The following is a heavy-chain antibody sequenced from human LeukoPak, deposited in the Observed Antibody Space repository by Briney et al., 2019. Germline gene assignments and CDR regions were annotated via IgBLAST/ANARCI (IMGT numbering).Heavy chain of an antibody. V-gene: IGHV3-30*18. Sequence: PGGSLRLSCAASGFTFRSYGMHWVRQAPGKGLEWVAVISYDGSNKYYADSVKGRFTISRDNSKNTLYLQTNSLRAEDTAVYYCAKAGGSADYYYYGMDVWGQGTTVTVSS. CDR2: ISYDGSNK. D-gene: IGHD3-10*01. CDR1: GFTFRSYG. J-gene: IGHJ6*02. CDR3: AKAGGSADYYYYGMDV.